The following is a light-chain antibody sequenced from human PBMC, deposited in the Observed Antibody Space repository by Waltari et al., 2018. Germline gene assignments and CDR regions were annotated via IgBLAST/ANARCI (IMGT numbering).Light chain of an antibody. J-gene: IGKJ3*01. CDR2: GAS. CDR1: KSVDTP. V-gene: IGKV3-15*01. CDR3: QHYDNWPFT. Sequence: EIAMTQSPATLSVSPGESATPSGRASKSVDTPLSWYQQRPGQAPRLLVYGASHRAAGVPPRFSGSGSGTEFTLTITSVQSDDFVIYFCQHYDNWPFTFGPGTKVDLK.